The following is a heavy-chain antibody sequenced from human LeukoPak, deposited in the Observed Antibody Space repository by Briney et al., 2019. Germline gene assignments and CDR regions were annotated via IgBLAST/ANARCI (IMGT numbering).Heavy chain of an antibody. V-gene: IGHV1-18*01. Sequence: GASVKVSCKASGYTFTKYGITWVRQAPGQGLEWMGWISTYNGNTNYAQKLQGRVTMTTDTSTSTAYMELRSLISDDAAVYYCARTGLQELGADDAFDIWGQGTMVTVSS. CDR2: ISTYNGNT. J-gene: IGHJ3*02. D-gene: IGHD1-26*01. CDR1: GYTFTKYG. CDR3: ARTGLQELGADDAFDI.